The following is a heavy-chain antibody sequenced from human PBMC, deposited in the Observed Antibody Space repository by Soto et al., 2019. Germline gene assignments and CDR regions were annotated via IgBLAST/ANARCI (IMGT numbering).Heavy chain of an antibody. D-gene: IGHD6-19*01. CDR3: ARDFGSSGWSHDAFDI. J-gene: IGHJ3*02. CDR2: IYYSGRT. CDR1: GGSISSSTYY. V-gene: IGHV4-39*07. Sequence: PSETLSLTCTVSGGSISSSTYYWGWIRQPPGKGLEWIASIYYSGRTNYNPSLKSRVTISVDTSKNQFSLKLTSVTAADTAVYYCARDFGSSGWSHDAFDIWGQGTMVTVSS.